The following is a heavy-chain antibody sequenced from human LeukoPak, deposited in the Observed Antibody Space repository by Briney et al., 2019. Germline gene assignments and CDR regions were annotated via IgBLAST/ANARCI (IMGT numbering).Heavy chain of an antibody. V-gene: IGHV1-18*01. CDR2: ISAYNGNT. D-gene: IGHD2-2*01. CDR3: AREEGYCSSTSCWFYFDY. CDR1: GYTFTSYG. J-gene: IGHJ4*02. Sequence: ASVKVSCKASGYTFTSYGISWVRQAPGQGLEWMGWISAYNGNTNYAQKLRGRVTMTTDTSTSTAYMELRSLRSDDTAVYYCAREEGYCSSTSCWFYFDYWGQGTLVTVSS.